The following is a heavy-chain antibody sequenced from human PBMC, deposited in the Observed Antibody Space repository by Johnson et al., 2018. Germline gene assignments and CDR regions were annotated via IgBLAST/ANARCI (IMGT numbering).Heavy chain of an antibody. Sequence: QVQLVQSGGGVVQPGRSLRLSCAASGFTFSSYGMHWVRQAPGKGLEGVAVISYDGSNKYYADSVKGRFTNSRDNSKNTLYLQMNSLRAEDTAVYYCASGVVIPPYYYYYYMDVWGKGTTVTVSS. CDR1: GFTFSSYG. D-gene: IGHD3-3*01. J-gene: IGHJ6*03. V-gene: IGHV3-30*03. CDR3: ASGVVIPPYYYYYYMDV. CDR2: ISYDGSNK.